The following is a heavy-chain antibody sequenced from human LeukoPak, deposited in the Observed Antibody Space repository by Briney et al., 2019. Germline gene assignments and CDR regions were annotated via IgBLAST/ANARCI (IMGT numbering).Heavy chain of an antibody. CDR1: GGTFSSYA. V-gene: IGHV1-69*05. D-gene: IGHD3-16*01. J-gene: IGHJ4*02. CDR3: ARGDWVRGGPLRY. CDR2: IIPIYSTP. Sequence: ASVKVSCKASGGTFSSYAVSWVRQAPGQGLEWVGRIIPIYSTPNYAQKFQGRITITTDESTSTAYMELRSLRSEDTAIYYCARGDWVRGGPLRYWGQGTLVTVSS.